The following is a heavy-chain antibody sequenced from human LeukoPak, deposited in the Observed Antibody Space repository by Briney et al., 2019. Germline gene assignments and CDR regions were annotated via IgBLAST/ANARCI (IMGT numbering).Heavy chain of an antibody. CDR1: VGSIRSSSHF. J-gene: IGHJ4*02. Sequence: SETLSLTCTVYVGSIRSSSHFWGWIRQPPGKGLEWIGSIYYSGSTYYNPSLESRVTISVDTSKNQFSLKVSSVTAADTAVYYRARRGGPSGTYYFDSWGQGTLVTVSS. CDR2: IYYSGST. D-gene: IGHD1-26*01. CDR3: ARRGGPSGTYYFDS. V-gene: IGHV4-39*01.